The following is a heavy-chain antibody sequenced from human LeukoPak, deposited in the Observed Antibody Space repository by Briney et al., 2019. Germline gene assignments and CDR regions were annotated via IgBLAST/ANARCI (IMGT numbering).Heavy chain of an antibody. CDR3: ARGTLWFGELSSFDY. CDR1: GGSISTSNYY. D-gene: IGHD3-10*01. CDR2: IYYSGST. V-gene: IGHV4-39*07. Sequence: SETLSLTCTVSGGSISTSNYYWGWIRQPPGKGLEWIGSIYYSGSTYYNPALKSRVTITVHTSNNQSSLKLSSVTAADTAVHYCARGTLWFGELSSFDYWGQGTLVTASS. J-gene: IGHJ4*02.